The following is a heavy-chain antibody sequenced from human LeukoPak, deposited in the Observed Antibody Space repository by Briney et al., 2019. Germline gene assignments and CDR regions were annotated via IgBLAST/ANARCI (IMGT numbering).Heavy chain of an antibody. D-gene: IGHD5-12*01. V-gene: IGHV4-4*07. CDR1: GGSISSYY. J-gene: IGHJ6*02. CDR3: ARVGVATSTGQYYYYGMDV. Sequence: SETLSLTCTVSGGSISSYYWSWIRQPAGKGLEWIGRIYTSGSTHYNPSLKSRVTMSADTSKNQFSLKLSSVTAADTAAYYCARVGVATSTGQYYYYGMDVWGQGTTVTVSS. CDR2: IYTSGST.